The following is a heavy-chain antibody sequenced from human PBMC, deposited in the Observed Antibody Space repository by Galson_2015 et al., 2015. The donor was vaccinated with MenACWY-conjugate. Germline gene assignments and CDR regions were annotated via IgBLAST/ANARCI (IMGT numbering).Heavy chain of an antibody. CDR1: GYTFNTYG. D-gene: IGHD2-2*01. V-gene: IGHV1-18*04. J-gene: IGHJ4*02. Sequence: SVKVSCKASGYTFNTYGISWVRQAPGQGLEWLAWISAYSGDSGSARKLQGRVTMTTDKSTSTAYMELRGLTSDDTAVYYCARDRKGYCKTTTCPYFDYWGQGTLVTVSS. CDR3: ARDRKGYCKTTTCPYFDY. CDR2: ISAYSGDS.